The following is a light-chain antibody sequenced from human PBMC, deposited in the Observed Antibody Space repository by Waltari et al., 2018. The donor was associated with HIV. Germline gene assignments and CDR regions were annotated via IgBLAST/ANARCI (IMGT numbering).Light chain of an antibody. J-gene: IGLJ2*01. Sequence: QSVLTQPPSVSATPRQKVTISCSATSSTIAKNYVSWFQQLPGTAPKLLIYENNKRPSGIPDRFSGSKSGTSATLGITGLQTGDEADYYCGTWDTSLSAVVFGGGTKLAVL. V-gene: IGLV1-51*02. CDR3: GTWDTSLSAVV. CDR2: ENN. CDR1: SSTIAKNY.